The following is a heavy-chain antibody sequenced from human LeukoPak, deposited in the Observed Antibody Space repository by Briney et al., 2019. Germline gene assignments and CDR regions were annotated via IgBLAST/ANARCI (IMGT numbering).Heavy chain of an antibody. CDR3: ARERGTGYSSGWYFRGAFDI. Sequence: SETLSLTCAVYGGSFSGYYWSWIRQPPGKGLEWIGEINHSGSTNYNTSLKSRVTISVDTSKNQFSLKLSSVTAADTAVYYCARERGTGYSSGWYFRGAFDIWGQGTMVTVSS. D-gene: IGHD6-19*01. V-gene: IGHV4-34*01. CDR2: INHSGST. J-gene: IGHJ3*02. CDR1: GGSFSGYY.